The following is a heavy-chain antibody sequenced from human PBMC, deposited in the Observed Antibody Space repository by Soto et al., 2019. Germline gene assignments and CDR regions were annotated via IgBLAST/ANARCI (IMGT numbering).Heavy chain of an antibody. CDR3: AKGRTSGSYYSYFDC. Sequence: GGSLRLSCAASGFTFSTHAMSWVRQAPGKGLEWVSAISDSGGTTYFTDSVKGRFTISRDNSKNTLYLQMNSLRAEDTAVYYCAKGRTSGSYYSYFDCWGQGTLVTVSS. D-gene: IGHD3-10*01. CDR2: ISDSGGTT. V-gene: IGHV3-23*01. J-gene: IGHJ4*02. CDR1: GFTFSTHA.